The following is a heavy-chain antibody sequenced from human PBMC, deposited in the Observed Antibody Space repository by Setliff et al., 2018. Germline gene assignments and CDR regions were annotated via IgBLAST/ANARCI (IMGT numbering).Heavy chain of an antibody. CDR1: GYTFTSYA. CDR3: ARGLGYCSSTSCLSYGMDV. D-gene: IGHD2-2*01. J-gene: IGHJ6*02. V-gene: IGHV1-3*01. CDR2: INAGNGNT. Sequence: ASVKVSCKASGYTFTSYAMHWVRQAPGQRLEWMGWINAGNGNTKYSQKLQGRVTITRDTSASTAYMELSSLRSEDTAVYYCARGLGYCSSTSCLSYGMDVWGQGTTVTVSS.